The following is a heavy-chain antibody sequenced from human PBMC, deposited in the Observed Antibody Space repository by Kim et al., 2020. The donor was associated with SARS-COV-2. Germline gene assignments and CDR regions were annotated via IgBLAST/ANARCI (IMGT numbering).Heavy chain of an antibody. J-gene: IGHJ4*02. CDR2: GTT. CDR3: ARGNRSFDY. V-gene: IGHV4-34*01. Sequence: GTTNHTPSLKSRVTISVDTSKNQFSLKLSSVTAADTAVYYCARGNRSFDYWGQGTLVTVSS. D-gene: IGHD3-16*02.